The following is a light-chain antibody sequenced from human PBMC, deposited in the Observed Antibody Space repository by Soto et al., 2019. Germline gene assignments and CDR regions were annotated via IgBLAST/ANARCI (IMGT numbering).Light chain of an antibody. CDR3: QQYDNLPRT. CDR1: QDITKY. V-gene: IGKV1-33*01. Sequence: DIRMTQSPSSLSASVGDRVTITCQASQDITKYLNWYQQKPGKAPKLLIYDASNLETGVPSRFSGSGSGTDFTFTISSLQPEDIATYCCQQYDNLPRTFGPGTKVDIK. CDR2: DAS. J-gene: IGKJ3*01.